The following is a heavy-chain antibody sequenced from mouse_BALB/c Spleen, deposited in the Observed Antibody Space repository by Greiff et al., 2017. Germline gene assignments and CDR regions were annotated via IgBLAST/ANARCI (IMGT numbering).Heavy chain of an antibody. CDR2: IDPETGGT. D-gene: IGHD2-1*01. J-gene: IGHJ3*01. CDR1: GYTFTDYE. Sequence: VQLQQSGAELVRPGASVTLSCKASGYTFTDYEMHWVKQTPVHGLEWIGAIDPETGGTAYNQKFKGKATLTADKSSSTAYMELRSLTSEDSAVYYCTRQRGYGNYWFAYWGQGTLVTVSA. CDR3: TRQRGYGNYWFAY. V-gene: IGHV1-15*01.